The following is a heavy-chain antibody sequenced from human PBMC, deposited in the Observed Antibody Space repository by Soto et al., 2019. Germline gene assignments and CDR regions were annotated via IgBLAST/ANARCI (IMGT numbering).Heavy chain of an antibody. CDR1: GYSFTSYW. Sequence: EVQLVQSGAEVKKPGESLKISCKGSGYSFTSYWIGWVRQMPGKGLEWMGIMYPGNSVTRYSPSFQGQVTMSADKSSSTAYLQWSSLTTSDTAMYYCARHDTDGYSLEWGDFDYWGLGTLVTVSS. J-gene: IGHJ4*02. D-gene: IGHD4-4*01. CDR2: MYPGNSVT. V-gene: IGHV5-51*01. CDR3: ARHDTDGYSLEWGDFDY.